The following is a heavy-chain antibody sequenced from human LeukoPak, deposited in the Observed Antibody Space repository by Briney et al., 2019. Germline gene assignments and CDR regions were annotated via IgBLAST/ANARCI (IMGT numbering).Heavy chain of an antibody. CDR3: AQIYTYGSSQFDY. Sequence: PGGSLRLSCAASGFTFSNYEMNWVRQAPGKGLEWVSYISSSGSTIYYADSVKGRFTISRDNAKNSLYLQMNSLRAEDTAVYYCAQIYTYGSSQFDYRGQGTLVTDSS. CDR1: GFTFSNYE. D-gene: IGHD5-18*01. J-gene: IGHJ4*02. CDR2: ISSSGSTI. V-gene: IGHV3-48*03.